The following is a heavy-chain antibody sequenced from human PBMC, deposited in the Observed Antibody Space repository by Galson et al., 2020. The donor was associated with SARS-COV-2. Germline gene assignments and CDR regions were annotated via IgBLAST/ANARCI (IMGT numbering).Heavy chain of an antibody. J-gene: IGHJ6*02. CDR1: GFSLSTSGMC. D-gene: IGHD4-4*01. V-gene: IGHV2-70*01. Sequence: SGPTLVKPTQTLTLTCTFSGFSLSTSGMCVSWIRQPPGKALEWLVLIDWDDDKYYSTSLKTRLTISKDTSKNQVVLTMTNMDPVDTATYYCARIPVVREVTTEERYYYYGMDVWGQGTTVTVSS. CDR2: IDWDDDK. CDR3: ARIPVVREVTTEERYYYYGMDV.